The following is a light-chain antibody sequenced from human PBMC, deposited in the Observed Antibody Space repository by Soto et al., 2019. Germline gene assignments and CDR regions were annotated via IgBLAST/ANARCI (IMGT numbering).Light chain of an antibody. CDR1: HTISSSY. Sequence: EIVLTQSPGTLSLSPGERATLSCRASHTISSSYLAWYQQKPGQAPRLLMYGISRRATGIPDRFSGSGSGTDFTLTSTRLEPEDCAVYYCQQYVTSSPRTFGQGTKVEIK. CDR2: GIS. V-gene: IGKV3-20*01. J-gene: IGKJ1*01. CDR3: QQYVTSSPRT.